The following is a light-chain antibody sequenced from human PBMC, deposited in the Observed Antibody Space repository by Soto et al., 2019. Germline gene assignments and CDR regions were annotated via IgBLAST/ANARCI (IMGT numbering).Light chain of an antibody. J-gene: IGLJ1*01. Sequence: QSALTQPPSVSGSPEQSVAISCTGTSSDVGSYNRVSWYQQPPGTAPKLMIYDVSNRPSGVTDRFSGSKSGNTASLTISGLQAEDEADYYCSSYTTSSTYVFGTGTKVTVL. CDR3: SSYTTSSTYV. V-gene: IGLV2-18*02. CDR1: SSDVGSYNR. CDR2: DVS.